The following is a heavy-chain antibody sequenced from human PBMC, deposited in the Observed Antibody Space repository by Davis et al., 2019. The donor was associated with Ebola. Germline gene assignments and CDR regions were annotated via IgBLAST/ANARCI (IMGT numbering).Heavy chain of an antibody. CDR2: IYHSGIT. CDR1: GGSITSTNW. V-gene: IGHV4-4*02. CDR3: ARWRSVSKGGDSWSGAIYDPAFGMDV. Sequence: PSETLSLTCAVSGGSITSTNWWRWVRQSSGKGLEWIGEIYHSGITNYNASLKSRFTISVDKSKNQFSLKLTSVTAADTAVYYCARWRSVSKGGDSWSGAIYDPAFGMDVWGQGTTVTVSS. J-gene: IGHJ6*02. D-gene: IGHD3-3*01.